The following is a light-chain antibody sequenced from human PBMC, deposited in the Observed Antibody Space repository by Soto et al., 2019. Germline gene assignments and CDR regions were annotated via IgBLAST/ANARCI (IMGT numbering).Light chain of an antibody. V-gene: IGLV2-14*01. Sequence: QSALTQPASVSGSPGQSITISCTGTSSDVGAYNYVSWYQQHPGKAPKLIIYDVSNRPSGVSNRFSGSKSGNTASLTISGLQAEDEADYYCSSFTSDSTLLFGGGTQLTVL. CDR1: SSDVGAYNY. CDR2: DVS. CDR3: SSFTSDSTLL. J-gene: IGLJ7*01.